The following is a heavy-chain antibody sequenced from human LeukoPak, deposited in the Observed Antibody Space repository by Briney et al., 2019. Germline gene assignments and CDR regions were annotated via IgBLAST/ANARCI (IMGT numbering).Heavy chain of an antibody. CDR2: ISYDGSNK. J-gene: IGHJ4*02. Sequence: PGGSLRLSCAASGFTFSSYAMHWVRQAPGKGLEWVAVISYDGSNKYYAGSVKGRFTISRDNSKNTLYLQMNSLRAEDTAVYYCAREEFGGNSPTGYFDYWGQGTLVTVSS. CDR3: AREEFGGNSPTGYFDY. V-gene: IGHV3-30-3*01. D-gene: IGHD4-23*01. CDR1: GFTFSSYA.